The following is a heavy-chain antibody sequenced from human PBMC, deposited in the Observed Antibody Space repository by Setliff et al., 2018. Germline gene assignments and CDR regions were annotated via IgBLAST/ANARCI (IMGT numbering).Heavy chain of an antibody. J-gene: IGHJ4*02. D-gene: IGHD1-1*01. V-gene: IGHV4-61*10. CDR3: AKGGGSYHSDS. CDR1: GGSVNSGYDN. CDR2: INRRGST. Sequence: SETLSLTCTVSGGSVNSGYDNWNWLRQPAGKGLEWIGHINRRGSTNFAPSLKSRVTISLDTSKNQFSLKLRSVTAADTALYYCAKGGGSYHSDSWGQGILVTVSS.